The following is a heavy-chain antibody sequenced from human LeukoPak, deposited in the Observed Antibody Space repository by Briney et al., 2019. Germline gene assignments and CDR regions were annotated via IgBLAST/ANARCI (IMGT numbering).Heavy chain of an antibody. CDR1: GGTFSSYT. J-gene: IGHJ4*02. Sequence: GASVKVSCKASGGTFSSYTISWVRQAPGQGLEWMGRIIPTLGIANYAQKFQGRVTITADKSTSTAYMELSSLRSEDTAVYYCARSSAGVGATNLDYWGQGTLVTVSS. D-gene: IGHD1-26*01. V-gene: IGHV1-69*02. CDR3: ARSSAGVGATNLDY. CDR2: IIPTLGIA.